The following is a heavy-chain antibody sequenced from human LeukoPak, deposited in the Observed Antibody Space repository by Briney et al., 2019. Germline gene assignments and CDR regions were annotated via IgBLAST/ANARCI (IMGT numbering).Heavy chain of an antibody. CDR1: GFLFSSYS. J-gene: IGHJ4*02. V-gene: IGHV3-64*02. CDR2: INSRGTTA. CDR3: ARKGSAGWDDY. Sequence: GGSLRLSCAASGFLFSSYSMHWARQTPGKGPEYVAAINSRGTTAHYGGSVQGRLIVSRDNSNYTLYLQMGGLRPDDTGVYFCARKGSAGWDDYWGRGTLVIVSS. D-gene: IGHD1-1*01.